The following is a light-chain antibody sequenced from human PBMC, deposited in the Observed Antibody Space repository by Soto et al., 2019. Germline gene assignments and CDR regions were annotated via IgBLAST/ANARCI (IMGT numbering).Light chain of an antibody. V-gene: IGKV1-6*01. Sequence: QMTQSPSSLSASVGEKIIITCRASRDVRNDVSWYQQKPGQAPKLLIYAASNLYTGVPSRFSGSRSGTEFTLTISSLQPEDFASYYCLQDYGDSLTFGQGTKVDIK. CDR1: RDVRND. CDR2: AAS. J-gene: IGKJ1*01. CDR3: LQDYGDSLT.